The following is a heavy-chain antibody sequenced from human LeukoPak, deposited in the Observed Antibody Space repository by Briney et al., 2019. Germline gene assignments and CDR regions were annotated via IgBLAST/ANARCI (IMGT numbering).Heavy chain of an antibody. V-gene: IGHV3-23*01. Sequence: SGGSLRLSCAASGFTFSSYAMSWVRQAPGKGLEWVSAISGSGGSTYYADSVKGRFTISRDNSKNTLYLQMNSLRAEDTAVYYCAKGGVYGDYYFDYWGQGTLVTVSS. CDR2: ISGSGGST. CDR1: GFTFSSYA. J-gene: IGHJ4*02. CDR3: AKGGVYGDYYFDY. D-gene: IGHD4-17*01.